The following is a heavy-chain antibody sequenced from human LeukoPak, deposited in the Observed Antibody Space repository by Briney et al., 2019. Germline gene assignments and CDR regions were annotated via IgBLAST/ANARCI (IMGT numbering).Heavy chain of an antibody. CDR1: GGTFSSYA. J-gene: IGHJ6*02. D-gene: IGHD6-19*01. CDR3: AVGEWLVDTWVDYYYGMDV. V-gene: IGHV1-69*01. CDR2: IIPIFGTA. Sequence: GSSVKVSCKASGGTFSSYAISWVRQAPGQGLEWMGGIIPIFGTANYAQKFQGRVTITADESTSTAYMELSSLRSEDTAVYYCAVGEWLVDTWVDYYYGMDVWGQGTTVTVS.